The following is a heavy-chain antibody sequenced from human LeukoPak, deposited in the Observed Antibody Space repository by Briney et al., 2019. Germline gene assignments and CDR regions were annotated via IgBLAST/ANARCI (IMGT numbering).Heavy chain of an antibody. V-gene: IGHV4-30-2*01. J-gene: IGHJ4*02. Sequence: SETLSLTCAVSGGSISSGDYSWSWIRQPPGKGLEWIGYIYHSGSTYYNPSLKSRVTISLDGSKNQFSLKLNSLTAADTAIYYCARALYGDYVYFDYWGQGAPVTVSS. CDR3: ARALYGDYVYFDY. D-gene: IGHD4-17*01. CDR2: IYHSGST. CDR1: GGSISSGDYS.